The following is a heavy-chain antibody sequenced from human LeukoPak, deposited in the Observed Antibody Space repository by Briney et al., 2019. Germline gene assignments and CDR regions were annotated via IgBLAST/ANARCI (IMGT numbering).Heavy chain of an antibody. J-gene: IGHJ4*02. D-gene: IGHD5-12*01. CDR3: ASSGYEGGFDY. CDR2: IYYSGST. Sequence: SETLSLTCTVSGGSISSGGYCWSWIRQHPGKGLEWIGYIYYSGSTYYNPSLKSRVTISVDTSKNQFSLKLSSVTAADTAVYYCASSGYEGGFDYWGQGTLVTVSS. CDR1: GGSISSGGYC. V-gene: IGHV4-31*03.